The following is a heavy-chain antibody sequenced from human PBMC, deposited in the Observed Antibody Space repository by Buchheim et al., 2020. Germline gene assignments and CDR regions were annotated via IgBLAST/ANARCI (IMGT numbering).Heavy chain of an antibody. V-gene: IGHV3-30*04. Sequence: QVQLVEDGGGVVQPGRSLRLSCAASGFTLRNYAVHWVRQAPGKGPEWVAVMSSDGSNKYYGDSMGGRFTISRDNSKNTLYLQMDNLRPEDTAVYYCARDPGDSSSAFDYWGQGTL. J-gene: IGHJ4*02. D-gene: IGHD6-6*01. CDR3: ARDPGDSSSAFDY. CDR1: GFTLRNYA. CDR2: MSSDGSNK.